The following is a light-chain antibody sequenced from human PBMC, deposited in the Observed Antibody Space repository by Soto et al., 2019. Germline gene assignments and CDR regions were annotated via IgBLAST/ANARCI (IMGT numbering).Light chain of an antibody. CDR3: QQRSKWRT. CDR1: QSVSHY. V-gene: IGKV3-11*01. Sequence: DIVLTQSPATLSLSPGDRATLSCRASQSVSHYLSWYQQKPGQAPRLLIYDVSKRATGVPARFGGGGSGTDFTLTISSLESEDFAVYYCQQRSKWRTFGQGTKVDSK. J-gene: IGKJ1*01. CDR2: DVS.